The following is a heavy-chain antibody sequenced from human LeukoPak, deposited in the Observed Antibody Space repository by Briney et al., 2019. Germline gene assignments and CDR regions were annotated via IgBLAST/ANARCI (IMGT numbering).Heavy chain of an antibody. Sequence: GGSLRLSCAASGFTFSDYYMSWLRQAPGKGLGWVSYISSSSSYTNYADSVKGRFTISRDNAKNSLYLQMNSLRAEDTAVYYCARDGHYDILTGYVVGYFDYWGQGTLVTVSS. V-gene: IGHV3-11*05. D-gene: IGHD3-9*01. CDR3: ARDGHYDILTGYVVGYFDY. CDR1: GFTFSDYY. J-gene: IGHJ4*02. CDR2: ISSSSSYT.